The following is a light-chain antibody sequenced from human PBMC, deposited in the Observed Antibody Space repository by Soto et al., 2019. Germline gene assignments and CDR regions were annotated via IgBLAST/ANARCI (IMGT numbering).Light chain of an antibody. Sequence: EIVMTQSPATLSVSPWESATLSCRTSQSITSSKLAWYQQNPGQAPRLLMYGASNRATGVPARFSGSGSGTEFTLTISSLQSEDFAVYYCQQYDYWPRTFGQGTKVDIK. J-gene: IGKJ1*01. CDR3: QQYDYWPRT. V-gene: IGKV3-15*01. CDR1: QSITSSK. CDR2: GAS.